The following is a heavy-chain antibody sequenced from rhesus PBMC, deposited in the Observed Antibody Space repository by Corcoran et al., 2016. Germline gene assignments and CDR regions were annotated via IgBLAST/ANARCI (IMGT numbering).Heavy chain of an antibody. V-gene: IGHV3-100*02. D-gene: IGHD2-39*02. CDR1: GFTFSSYE. CDR3: MYCSGGGNYG. J-gene: IGHJ4*01. Sequence: DVQLVESGGGLVKPGGSLRLSCVASGFTFSSYEMHWVRQAPGKGLEWVSVISESGGTIYYADSVKGRFTISRDNAKNSPFLQMNSLRAEDTAVYYCMYCSGGGNYGWGQGVLVTVSS. CDR2: ISESGGTI.